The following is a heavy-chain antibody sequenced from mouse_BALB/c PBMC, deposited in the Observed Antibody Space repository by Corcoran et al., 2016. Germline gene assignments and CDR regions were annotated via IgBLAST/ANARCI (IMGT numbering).Heavy chain of an antibody. CDR2: INTYTGEP. J-gene: IGHJ2*01. V-gene: IGHV9-3-1*01. CDR3: ARMDLFGSSYYFDY. CDR1: GYTFTNYG. Sequence: QIQLVQSGPALKKPGETVKISCKASGYTFTNYGMNWVKQAPGKGLKWMGWINTYTGEPTYADDFKGRFAFSLETSASTAYLQINNLKNEDTATYFCARMDLFGSSYYFDYWGQGTTLTVSS. D-gene: IGHD1-1*01.